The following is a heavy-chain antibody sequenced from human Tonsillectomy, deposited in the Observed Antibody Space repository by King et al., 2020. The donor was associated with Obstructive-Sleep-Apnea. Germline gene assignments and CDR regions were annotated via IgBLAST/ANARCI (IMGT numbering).Heavy chain of an antibody. CDR2: IYHSGST. Sequence: QLQESGPGLVKPSGTLSLTCAVSGGSISSSDWWTWVRQPPGKGREWIGEIYHSGSTIYNPSLKSRVTISIDKSRNQFSLKLNSVTAADTAVYYCARDPYGDHFDYWGQGTLVTVSS. D-gene: IGHD4-17*01. CDR1: GGSISSSDW. CDR3: ARDPYGDHFDY. J-gene: IGHJ4*02. V-gene: IGHV4-4*02.